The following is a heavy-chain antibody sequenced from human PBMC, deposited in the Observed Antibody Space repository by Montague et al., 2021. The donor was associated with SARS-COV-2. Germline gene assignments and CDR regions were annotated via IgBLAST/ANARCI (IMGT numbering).Heavy chain of an antibody. CDR1: GDSISTSTW. D-gene: IGHD6-13*01. V-gene: IGHV4-4*02. CDR2: IFHSGTI. Sequence: ETLSLTCRVSGDSISTSTWWTWVRQTPGKGLEWVGEIFHSGTINYNPSLKSRVSISVDKPNNQFSLRLTSLIAADTAVYYFATLSRRTAAGTRDYFGLDVWGQGTTVVVSS. J-gene: IGHJ6*02. CDR3: ATLSRRTAAGTRDYFGLDV.